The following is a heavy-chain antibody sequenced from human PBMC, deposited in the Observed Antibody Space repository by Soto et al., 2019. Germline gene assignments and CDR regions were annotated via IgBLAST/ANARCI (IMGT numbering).Heavy chain of an antibody. CDR3: ARWGGGYCSSTSCPLFDP. CDR1: GYTFTSYG. J-gene: IGHJ5*02. Sequence: QVQLVQSGAEVKKPGASVKVSCKASGYTFTSYGISWVRQAPGQGLEWMGWISAYNGNTNYAQKLQGRVTMTTDTSTSTAYMELRSLTSDDTAVYYCARWGGGYCSSTSCPLFDPWGQGTLVTVSS. CDR2: ISAYNGNT. V-gene: IGHV1-18*01. D-gene: IGHD2-2*01.